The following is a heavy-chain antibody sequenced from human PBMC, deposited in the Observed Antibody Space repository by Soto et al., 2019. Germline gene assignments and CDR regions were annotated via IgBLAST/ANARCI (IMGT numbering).Heavy chain of an antibody. J-gene: IGHJ6*02. CDR1: GGSISSSSYY. D-gene: IGHD6-6*01. Sequence: QLQLQESGPGLVKPSETLSLTCTVSGGSISSSSYYWGWIRQPPGKGLEWIGSIYYSGSTYYTPSLESRVTTSVDTSKNQFSLKLSSGTAADTAVYYCARRNPAQITRIAARRGYCGMDVWGQGTTVTVSS. V-gene: IGHV4-39*01. CDR3: ARRNPAQITRIAARRGYCGMDV. CDR2: IYYSGST.